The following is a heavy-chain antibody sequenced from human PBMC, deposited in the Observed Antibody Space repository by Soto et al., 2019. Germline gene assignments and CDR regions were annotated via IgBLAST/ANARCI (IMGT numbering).Heavy chain of an antibody. CDR1: GFTFSSYG. V-gene: IGHV3-30*18. CDR2: ISYDGSNK. Sequence: GGSLRLSCAASGFTFSSYGMHWVRQAPGKGLEWVAVISYDGSNKYYADSVKGRFTISRDNSKNTLYLQMNSLRAEDTAVYYCAKDNVEVVTAGNWFDPWGQGTLVTVSS. CDR3: AKDNVEVVTAGNWFDP. J-gene: IGHJ5*02. D-gene: IGHD2-21*02.